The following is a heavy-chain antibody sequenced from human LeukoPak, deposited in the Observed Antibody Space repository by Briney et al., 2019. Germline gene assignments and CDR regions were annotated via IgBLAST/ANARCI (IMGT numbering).Heavy chain of an antibody. D-gene: IGHD6-19*01. CDR1: GFTFDDYA. Sequence: GRSLRLSCAASGFTFDDYAMHWVRQAPGKGLEWVPGISWNSGSIGYADSVKGRFTISRDNAKNSLYLQMNSLRAEDTALYYCAKDRQWLVLGAFDIWGQGTMVTVSS. CDR2: ISWNSGSI. V-gene: IGHV3-9*01. J-gene: IGHJ3*02. CDR3: AKDRQWLVLGAFDI.